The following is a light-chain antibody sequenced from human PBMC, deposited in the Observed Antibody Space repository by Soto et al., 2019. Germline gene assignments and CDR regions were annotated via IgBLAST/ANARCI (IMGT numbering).Light chain of an antibody. CDR3: QVWDSGSAHVV. CDR2: SDT. V-gene: IGLV3-21*04. Sequence: SYVLTQPPSVSVAPGKTASISCGGNNIGSKGVHCYQQKPGQAPVLVIYSDTDLPPVIPERFSGSNSANLATLTISRVEAGDEADYYCQVWDSGSAHVVFGGGTKLTVL. J-gene: IGLJ2*01. CDR1: NIGSKG.